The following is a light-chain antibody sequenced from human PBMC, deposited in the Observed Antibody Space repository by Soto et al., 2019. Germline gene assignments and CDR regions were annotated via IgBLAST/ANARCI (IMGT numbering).Light chain of an antibody. CDR2: ENN. V-gene: IGLV1-44*01. Sequence: QSVLTQPPSTSGTPGQRVTMSCSGSSSNIGGNTVNWYQQFPGTAPKLLIYENNQRPSGVPDRFSGSESGTSASLAISGLQSEDEADYHCAAWDDSLKGPVFGGGTKLTVL. J-gene: IGLJ3*02. CDR3: AAWDDSLKGPV. CDR1: SSNIGGNT.